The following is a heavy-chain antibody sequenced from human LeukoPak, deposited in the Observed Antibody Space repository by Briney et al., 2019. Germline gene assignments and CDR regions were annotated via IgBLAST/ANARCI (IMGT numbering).Heavy chain of an antibody. CDR1: GFTFSSYS. V-gene: IGHV3-21*01. CDR3: ARSTTVTPPNY. D-gene: IGHD4-17*01. CDR2: ISSSSSYI. J-gene: IGHJ4*02. Sequence: GGSLRLSCAASGFTFSSYSMNWVRQAPGKGLEWVSSISSSSSYIYYADSVKGRFTISRDNAKNSVYPQMNSLRAEDTAVYYCARSTTVTPPNYWGQGTLVTVSS.